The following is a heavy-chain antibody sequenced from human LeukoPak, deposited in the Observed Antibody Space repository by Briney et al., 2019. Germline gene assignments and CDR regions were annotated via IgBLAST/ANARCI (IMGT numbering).Heavy chain of an antibody. CDR3: ARASKNYYDSSGYLDY. V-gene: IGHV4-39*07. Sequence: PSETLSLTCTVSGGSISSSSYYWGWIRQPPGKGLEWIGSIYYSGSTYYNPSLKSRVTISVDTSKNRFSLKLSSVTAADTAVYYCARASKNYYDSSGYLDYWGQGTLVTVSS. D-gene: IGHD3-22*01. J-gene: IGHJ4*02. CDR2: IYYSGST. CDR1: GGSISSSSYY.